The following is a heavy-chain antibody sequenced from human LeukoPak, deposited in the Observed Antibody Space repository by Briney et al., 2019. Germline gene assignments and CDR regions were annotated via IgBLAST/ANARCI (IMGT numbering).Heavy chain of an antibody. D-gene: IGHD1-26*01. CDR2: IYYSGST. J-gene: IGHJ4*02. CDR3: ARLASGSYGPLTPFDY. V-gene: IGHV4-59*08. CDR1: GDSISSYY. Sequence: SETLSLTCTVSGDSISSYYWSWIRQPPGKGLEWIGDIYYSGSTNYNPSLKSRVTISVDTSRNQFSLRLSSVTAADTAVYYSARLASGSYGPLTPFDYWGQGTLVTVSS.